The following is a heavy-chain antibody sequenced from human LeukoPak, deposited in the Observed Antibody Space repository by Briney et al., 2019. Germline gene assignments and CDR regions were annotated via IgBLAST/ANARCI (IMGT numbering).Heavy chain of an antibody. J-gene: IGHJ6*02. D-gene: IGHD2-2*01. CDR2: ISYDGSNK. Sequence: GGSLRLSCAASGFTFSSYALHWARQAPGKGLEWVAVISYDGSNKYHADSVKGRFTISRDNFKNTLYLQMSSLRAEDTAVYYCARDYCSRTICSPYDYYYYYGVDVWGQGTTVTVSS. CDR3: ARDYCSRTICSPYDYYYYYGVDV. V-gene: IGHV3-30-3*01. CDR1: GFTFSSYA.